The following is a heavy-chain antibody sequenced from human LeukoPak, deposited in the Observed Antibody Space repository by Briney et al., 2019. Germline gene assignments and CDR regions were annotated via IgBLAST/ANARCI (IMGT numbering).Heavy chain of an antibody. J-gene: IGHJ6*02. CDR3: AREIWRDSYYYGTDV. CDR2: ISYDGFNK. V-gene: IGHV3-30-3*01. CDR1: GFTFSSYA. Sequence: GGSLRLSCAASGFTFSSYAMSRVRQAPGKGLEWVAVISYDGFNKYYADSVKGRFTISRDNSKNTLYLQMNSLRAEDTAVYYCAREIWRDSYYYGTDVWGQGTTVTVSS.